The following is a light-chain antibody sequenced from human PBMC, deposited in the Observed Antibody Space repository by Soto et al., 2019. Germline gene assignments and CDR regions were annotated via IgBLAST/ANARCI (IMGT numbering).Light chain of an antibody. V-gene: IGLV1-47*01. CDR3: AAWDDSLSVV. CDR2: RNN. Sequence: QSVLNQPPSASGTPGQTVSISCSGSSSNIGNDYVYWYRQLPGTAPKLLIYRNNQRPSEVPDRFSASKSGTSASLAISGLRSEDEADYYCAAWDDSLSVVFGGGTKVTVL. CDR1: SSNIGNDY. J-gene: IGLJ3*02.